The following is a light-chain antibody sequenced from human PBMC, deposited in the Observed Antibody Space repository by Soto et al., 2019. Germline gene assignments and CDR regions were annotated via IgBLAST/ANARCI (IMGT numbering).Light chain of an antibody. CDR2: DNY. V-gene: IGLV1-51*01. CDR1: SSNIGNNF. Sequence: QSVLTQPPSVSAAPGQKVTISCSGSSSNIGNNFVSWYQQLPGTAPKLLIYDNYHRPSGIPDRFSGSKSGTSATLGITGLQTGDEADYYCWTWDSSLSAGVFGGGTKITVL. CDR3: WTWDSSLSAGV. J-gene: IGLJ2*01.